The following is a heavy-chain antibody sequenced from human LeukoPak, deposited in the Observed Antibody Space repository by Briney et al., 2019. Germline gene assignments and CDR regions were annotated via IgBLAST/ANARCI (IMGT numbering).Heavy chain of an antibody. CDR3: ARQRGDILTGYYMPRGFDY. CDR2: ISSSGSTI. J-gene: IGHJ4*02. D-gene: IGHD3-9*01. CDR1: GFTFNTYG. Sequence: GGSLRLSCAASGFTFNTYGMHWVRQAPGKGLEWVSYISSSGSTIYYADSVKGRFTISRDNAKNSLYLQMNSLRAEDTAVYYCARQRGDILTGYYMPRGFDYWGQGTLVTVSS. V-gene: IGHV3-48*04.